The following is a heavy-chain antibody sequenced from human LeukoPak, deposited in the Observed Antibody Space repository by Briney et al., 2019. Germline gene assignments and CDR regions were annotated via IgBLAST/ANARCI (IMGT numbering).Heavy chain of an antibody. Sequence: PGGSLRLSCAASGFTFSSYGMHWVRQAPGKGLEWVAFIRYDGSNKYYADSVKGQFTISRDNSKNTLYLQMNSLRAEDTAVYYCAKGGSSTSCYFGCAKYFQHWGQGTLVTVSS. CDR1: GFTFSSYG. J-gene: IGHJ1*01. V-gene: IGHV3-30*02. CDR3: AKGGSSTSCYFGCAKYFQH. CDR2: IRYDGSNK. D-gene: IGHD2-2*01.